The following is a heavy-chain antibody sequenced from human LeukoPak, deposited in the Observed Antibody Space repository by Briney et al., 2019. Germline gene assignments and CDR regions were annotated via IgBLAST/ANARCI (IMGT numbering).Heavy chain of an antibody. D-gene: IGHD4-17*01. CDR1: GGSISSSSYY. J-gene: IGHJ6*03. CDR2: IYYSGST. CDR3: ARVRYGGYLYYYYMDV. Sequence: KPSETLSLTCTVAGGSISSSSYYWGWIRQPPGEGLEWIGSIYYSGSTYYNPSLKSRVTISVDTTKNQFSLKLSSVTAADTAVYYCARVRYGGYLYYYYMDVWGKGTTVTVSS. V-gene: IGHV4-39*07.